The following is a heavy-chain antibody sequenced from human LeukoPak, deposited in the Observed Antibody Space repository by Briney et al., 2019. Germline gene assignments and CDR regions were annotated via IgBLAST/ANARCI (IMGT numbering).Heavy chain of an antibody. CDR1: GYTFSGYG. Sequence: SVKVSCKTAGYTFSGYGISWVRQAPGQGLEWMGWITGNNGNTNYAPSLQGRITMTTDTSTNTAYMELTSLKSDDTAVYYCARDQRNSGSYRFEYWGQGTLVTVSS. D-gene: IGHD1-26*01. V-gene: IGHV1-18*01. CDR2: ITGNNGNT. J-gene: IGHJ4*02. CDR3: ARDQRNSGSYRFEY.